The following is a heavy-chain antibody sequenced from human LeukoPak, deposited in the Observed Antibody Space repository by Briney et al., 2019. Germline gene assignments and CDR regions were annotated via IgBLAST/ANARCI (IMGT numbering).Heavy chain of an antibody. CDR3: ARNLLPYYYDSSGYYPFDY. J-gene: IGHJ4*02. CDR1: GGSISSYY. V-gene: IGHV4-59*01. Sequence: SETLSLTCTVSGGSISSYYWSWIRQPPGKGLEWIGYIYYSGSTNYNPSLKSRVTISVDTSKNQFSLKLSSVTAADTAVYYCARNLLPYYYDSSGYYPFDYWGQGALVTVSS. CDR2: IYYSGST. D-gene: IGHD3-22*01.